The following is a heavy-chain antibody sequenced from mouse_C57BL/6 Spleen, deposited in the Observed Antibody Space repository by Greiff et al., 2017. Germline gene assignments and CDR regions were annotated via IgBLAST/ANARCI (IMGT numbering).Heavy chain of an antibody. CDR2: IYPCGGST. CDR3: TTNWDDY. D-gene: IGHD4-1*01. J-gene: IGHJ2*01. V-gene: IGHV1-55*01. CDR1: GYTFTSYW. Sequence: VQLQQPGAELVKPGASVKMSCKASGYTFTSYWITWVKQRPGQGLEWIGDIYPCGGSTNYNEKFKSKATLTVDTSSIPAYMQLSSLTSEDSAVXYCTTNWDDYWGQGTTLTVSS.